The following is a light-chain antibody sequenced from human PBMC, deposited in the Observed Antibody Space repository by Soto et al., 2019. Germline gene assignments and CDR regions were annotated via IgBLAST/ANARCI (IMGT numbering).Light chain of an antibody. V-gene: IGKV3-11*01. CDR3: QQRSNWPLT. CDR2: DAS. J-gene: IGKJ4*01. CDR1: QSVSSY. Sequence: EIVLTQSPATLSLSPGERATLSCRASQSVSSYLAWYQQKPGQAPRLLIYDASNRATGIPARFSGSVSGTDFTLTISSLEPEDGEVYDGQQRSNWPLTFGGGTKVDIK.